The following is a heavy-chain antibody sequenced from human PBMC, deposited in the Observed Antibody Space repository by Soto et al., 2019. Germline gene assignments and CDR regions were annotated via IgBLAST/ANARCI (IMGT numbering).Heavy chain of an antibody. D-gene: IGHD3-22*01. CDR1: GGSVSSSSYY. Sequence: SETLSLTCTVSGGSVSSSSYYWGWVRQPPGKGLEWIGYFYYSGLTNYNPSLKSRVTISLDTSKNQFSLKLSSVTAADTAVYFCARGNTHGYYYMDVWGRGTTVTVSS. V-gene: IGHV4-61*05. J-gene: IGHJ6*03. CDR2: FYYSGLT. CDR3: ARGNTHGYYYMDV.